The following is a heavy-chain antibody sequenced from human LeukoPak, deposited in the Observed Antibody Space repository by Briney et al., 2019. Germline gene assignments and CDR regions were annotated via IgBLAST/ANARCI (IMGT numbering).Heavy chain of an antibody. D-gene: IGHD2-15*01. V-gene: IGHV1-69*04. CDR3: AREGGEFCSGGACHHWYFDL. CDR2: IIPMFCVT. Sequence: SVKVSCKASGDTSGRYGISWVRQAPGQGLEWMGRIIPMFCVTKYVEKFQGRVTITADTSTSTVYMELSSLTSEDTAVYFCAREGGEFCSGGACHHWYFDLWGRGTLVTVPS. CDR1: GDTSGRYG. J-gene: IGHJ2*01.